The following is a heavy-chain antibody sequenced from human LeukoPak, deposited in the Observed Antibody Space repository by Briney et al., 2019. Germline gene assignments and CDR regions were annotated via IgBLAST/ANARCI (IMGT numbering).Heavy chain of an antibody. CDR3: ARAPQYYDILTGYYVAAFDI. CDR2: IYYSGST. J-gene: IGHJ3*02. CDR1: GGSISSYY. D-gene: IGHD3-9*01. V-gene: IGHV4-59*01. Sequence: PSETLSLTCTVSGGSISSYYWSWIRQPPGKGLEWIGYIYYSGSTNYNPSLKSRVTISVDTSKNQFSLKLSSVTAADTAVYYCARAPQYYDILTGYYVAAFDIWGQGTMVTVSS.